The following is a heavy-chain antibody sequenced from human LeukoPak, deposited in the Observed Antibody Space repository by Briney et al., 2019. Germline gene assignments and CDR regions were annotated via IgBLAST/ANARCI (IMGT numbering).Heavy chain of an antibody. CDR2: IKSKTDGGTT. J-gene: IGHJ4*02. Sequence: GGSLGLSCAASGFTFSNAWMSWVRQAPGKGLEWVGRIKSKTDGGTTDYAAPVKGRFTISRDDSKNTLYLQMNSLKTEDTAVYYCTTDSSGYYADYWGQGTLVTVSS. CDR3: TTDSSGYYADY. CDR1: GFTFSNAW. V-gene: IGHV3-15*01. D-gene: IGHD3-22*01.